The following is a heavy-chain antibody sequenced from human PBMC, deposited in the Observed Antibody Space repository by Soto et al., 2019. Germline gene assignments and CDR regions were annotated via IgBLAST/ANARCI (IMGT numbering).Heavy chain of an antibody. CDR3: ARVDTAMVIYY. D-gene: IGHD5-18*01. CDR2: IYYSGST. CDR1: GGSISSGGYY. V-gene: IGHV4-31*03. J-gene: IGHJ4*02. Sequence: SETLSLTCTVSGGSISSGGYYWSWIRQHPGKGLEWIGYIYYSGSTYYNPSLKSRVTISVDTSKNQFSLKLSSVTAADTAVYYCARVDTAMVIYYWGQGTLVTVSS.